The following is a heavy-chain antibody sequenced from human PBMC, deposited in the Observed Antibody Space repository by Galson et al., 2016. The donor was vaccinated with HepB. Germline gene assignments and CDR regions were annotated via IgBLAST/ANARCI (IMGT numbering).Heavy chain of an antibody. CDR3: TRSVGPLGKYMVVNHFDY. CDR2: TYYGSKWYN. Sequence: CAISGDSVSSNSVTWGWIRQSQSRGLEWPGRTYYGSKWYNDYAVSVKSRLTITPDTTKNPFSLHLNSVTHEDTAVYYCTRSVGPLGKYMVVNHFDYWGQGTLVTVSS. J-gene: IGHJ4*02. CDR1: GDSVSSNSVT. V-gene: IGHV6-1*01. D-gene: IGHD3-10*01.